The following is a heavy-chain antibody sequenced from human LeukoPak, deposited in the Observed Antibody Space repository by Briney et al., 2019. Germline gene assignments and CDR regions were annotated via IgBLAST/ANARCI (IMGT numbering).Heavy chain of an antibody. Sequence: GGSLRLSCAASGFTFSTYAMSWVRQAPGKGLEWVANIKQDGSEKYYVDSVKGRFTISRDNAKNSLYLQMNSLRAEDTAVYYCAGGYYDAYDAFDIWGQGTMVTVSS. CDR3: AGGYYDAYDAFDI. CDR2: IKQDGSEK. D-gene: IGHD3-22*01. J-gene: IGHJ3*02. V-gene: IGHV3-7*01. CDR1: GFTFSTYA.